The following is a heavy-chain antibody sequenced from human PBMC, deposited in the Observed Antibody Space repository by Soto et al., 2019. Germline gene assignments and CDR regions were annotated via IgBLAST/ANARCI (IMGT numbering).Heavy chain of an antibody. D-gene: IGHD3-16*01. Sequence: PSDTLSLTCSVSGRSMSSNYWSWAQRSPDKGLEWPGYVFNGRADYSPSLGGRVSMSVEPSQGPSSLKLPSVTLADTAVYYCASYRGALYFESWGPGILVTVSS. CDR1: GRSMSSNY. CDR3: ASYRGALYFES. J-gene: IGHJ4*02. CDR2: VFNGRA. V-gene: IGHV4-4*09.